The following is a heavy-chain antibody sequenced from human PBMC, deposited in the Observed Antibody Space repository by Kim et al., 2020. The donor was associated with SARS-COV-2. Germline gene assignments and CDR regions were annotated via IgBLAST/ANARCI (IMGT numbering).Heavy chain of an antibody. Sequence: YYADSVNDRFTNSRDNSKNTLYLQMNSLRAADTAVYYCAKGPTIYVCDYWGQGTLVTVSS. CDR3: AKGPTIYVCDY. D-gene: IGHD1-1*01. J-gene: IGHJ4*02. V-gene: IGHV3-23*01.